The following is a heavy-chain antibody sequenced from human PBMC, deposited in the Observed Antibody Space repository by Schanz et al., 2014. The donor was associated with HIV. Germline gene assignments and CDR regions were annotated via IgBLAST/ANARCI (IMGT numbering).Heavy chain of an antibody. CDR3: ARGGFDWSTKKPVRFDS. J-gene: IGHJ4*02. Sequence: QVQLVQSGAEVKKPGSSVKVSCKASGGTFMTYAISWVRQAPGQGLEWMGGIIPVFGTTNYAQKFQGRVTITADKSTSTAYMELSSLRSEDTAVYYCARGGFDWSTKKPVRFDSWGQGTLVTVSP. V-gene: IGHV1-69*06. CDR2: IIPVFGTT. CDR1: GGTFMTYA. D-gene: IGHD3-9*01.